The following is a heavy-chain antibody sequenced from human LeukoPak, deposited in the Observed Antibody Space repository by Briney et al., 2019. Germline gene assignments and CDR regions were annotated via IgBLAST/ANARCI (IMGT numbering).Heavy chain of an antibody. D-gene: IGHD2-2*01. Sequence: GRSLRLSCAASGFTFINYAMHWVRQAPGKGLEWVAVISNDGNDKYNADSVKGRFTISRVQSTNTVYLQMNSLRADDTAVYYCAKAHCSSTSCSRADNWGQGTLVTVSS. CDR2: ISNDGNDK. CDR1: GFTFINYA. CDR3: AKAHCSSTSCSRADN. J-gene: IGHJ4*02. V-gene: IGHV3-30-3*01.